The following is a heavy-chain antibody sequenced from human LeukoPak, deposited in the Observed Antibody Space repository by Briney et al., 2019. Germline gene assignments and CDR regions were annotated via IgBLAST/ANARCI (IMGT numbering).Heavy chain of an antibody. CDR3: AREMNYGVDY. CDR1: GSSFTSYW. Sequence: GESLQISCKGSGSSFTSYWIGGVRQLPGKGLEWMGIIYPGDSDTRYSPSFQGQVTISADKSISTAYLQWSSLKASDTAMYYCAREMNYGVDYWGQGTLVTVSS. J-gene: IGHJ4*02. D-gene: IGHD4-17*01. CDR2: IYPGDSDT. V-gene: IGHV5-51*01.